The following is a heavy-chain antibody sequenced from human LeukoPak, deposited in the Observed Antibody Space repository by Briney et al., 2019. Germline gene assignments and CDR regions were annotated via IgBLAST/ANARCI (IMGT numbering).Heavy chain of an antibody. D-gene: IGHD3-22*01. Sequence: PGRSLRLSCAASGFTFDDYAMHWVRQAPGKGLEWVSGISWNSGSIGYADSVKGRFTISRDNAKNSLYLQMNSLRAEDTALYYCAKGTTMIHTTIDYWGQGTLVTVSS. CDR2: ISWNSGSI. J-gene: IGHJ4*02. CDR3: AKGTTMIHTTIDY. CDR1: GFTFDDYA. V-gene: IGHV3-9*01.